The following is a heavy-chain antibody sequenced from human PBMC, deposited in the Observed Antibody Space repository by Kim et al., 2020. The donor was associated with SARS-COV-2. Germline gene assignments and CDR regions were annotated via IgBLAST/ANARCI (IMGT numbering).Heavy chain of an antibody. Sequence: GESLKISCQGSGYNFRDFWIVWVRQMPGKGLEVMGIIYPGDSDTRYTPSFRGQVTISADNSISTAYLHWSSLTASDSAIYYCTRLSWGAEIIFHKEHREGRQGFADWRRGTAVTVSS. D-gene: IGHD1-26*01. CDR3: TRLSWGAEIIFHKEHREGRQGFAD. J-gene: IGHJ6*01. V-gene: IGHV5-51*01. CDR1: GYNFRDFW. CDR2: IYPGDSDT.